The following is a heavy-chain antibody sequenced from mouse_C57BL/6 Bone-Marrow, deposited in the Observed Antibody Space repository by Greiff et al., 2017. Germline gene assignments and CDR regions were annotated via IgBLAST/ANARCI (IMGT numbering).Heavy chain of an antibody. CDR1: GYTFTSYG. CDR3: AREGWLLPPFAY. CDR2: IHPNSGST. V-gene: IGHV1-81*01. D-gene: IGHD2-3*01. Sequence: QVQLQQSGAELARPGASVKLSCKASGYTFTSYGISWVKQRTGQGLEWIGMIHPNSGSTNYNEKFKSKATLTVDKSSSTAYMQLSSLTSEDSAVYYCAREGWLLPPFAYWGQGTLVTVSA. J-gene: IGHJ3*01.